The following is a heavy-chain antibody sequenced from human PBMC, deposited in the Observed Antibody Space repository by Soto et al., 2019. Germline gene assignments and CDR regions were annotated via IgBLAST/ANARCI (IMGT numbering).Heavy chain of an antibody. V-gene: IGHV1-69*13. D-gene: IGHD6-19*01. J-gene: IGHJ5*02. CDR2: IIPIFGTA. CDR3: ARAHPSLAYSSGWPKWFDP. CDR1: GGTFSSYA. Sequence: SVKVSCKASGGTFSSYAISWVRQAPGQGLEWMGGIIPIFGTANYAQKFQGRVTITADESTSTAYMELSSLRSEDTAVYYCARAHPSLAYSSGWPKWFDPWGQGTLVTVSS.